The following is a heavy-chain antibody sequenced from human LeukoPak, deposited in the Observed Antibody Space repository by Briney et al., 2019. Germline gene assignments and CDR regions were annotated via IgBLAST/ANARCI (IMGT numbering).Heavy chain of an antibody. CDR2: FDPEDGET. CDR1: GYTLTELS. CDR3: ATLDYGSGSYYNPLYYFDY. V-gene: IGHV1-24*01. J-gene: IGHJ4*02. Sequence: GASVKVSCKVSGYTLTELSMHWVRQAPGKGLEWMGGFDPEDGETIYAQKFQSRVTMTEDTSTDTAYMELSSLRSEDTAVYYCATLDYGSGSYYNPLYYFDYWGQGTLVTVSS. D-gene: IGHD3-10*01.